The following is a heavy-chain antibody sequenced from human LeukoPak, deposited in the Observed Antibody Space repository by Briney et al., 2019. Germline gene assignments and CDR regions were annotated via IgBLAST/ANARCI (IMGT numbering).Heavy chain of an antibody. Sequence: GGSLRLSCAASGFTFSSYWMHWVRQAPGKGLVWVSRINSDGSSTSYADSVKGRFTISRDNAKNTLYLQMNSLRAEDTAVYYCARFGAVRGVNWFDPWGQGTLVTVSS. CDR3: ARFGAVRGVNWFDP. V-gene: IGHV3-74*01. CDR2: INSDGSST. CDR1: GFTFSSYW. J-gene: IGHJ5*02. D-gene: IGHD3-10*01.